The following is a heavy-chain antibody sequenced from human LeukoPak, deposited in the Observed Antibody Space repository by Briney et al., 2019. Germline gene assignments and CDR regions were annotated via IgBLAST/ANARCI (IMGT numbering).Heavy chain of an antibody. D-gene: IGHD3-22*01. CDR1: GLTFSNAW. V-gene: IGHV3-23*01. Sequence: GGSLRLSCAASGLTFSNAWMSWVRQAPGKGLEWVSAISGSGGSTYYADSVKGRFTISRDNSKNTLYLQMNSLRAEDTAVYYCAKDYRRYYYDSSGEGAFDIWGQGTMVTVSS. J-gene: IGHJ3*02. CDR3: AKDYRRYYYDSSGEGAFDI. CDR2: ISGSGGST.